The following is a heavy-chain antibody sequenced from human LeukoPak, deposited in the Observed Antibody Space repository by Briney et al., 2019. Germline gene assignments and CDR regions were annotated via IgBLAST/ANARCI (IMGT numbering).Heavy chain of an antibody. V-gene: IGHV3-66*01. J-gene: IGHJ4*02. CDR1: GFTVSNNY. CDR2: IYSGGTI. Sequence: GGSLRLSCAASGFTVSNNYMSWVRQAPGTGLEGVSVIYSGGTIYYADSVRGRFTISRDNSKNTLYLQMNSLRFEDTAVYYCATHPTNNCWGQGTLVTVAS. D-gene: IGHD2-8*01. CDR3: ATHPTNNC.